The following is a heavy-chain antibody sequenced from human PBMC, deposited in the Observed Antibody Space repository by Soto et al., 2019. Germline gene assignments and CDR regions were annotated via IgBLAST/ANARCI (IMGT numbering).Heavy chain of an antibody. CDR1: GGSISPYY. CDR3: ASQGPDCGGDCYSGYFQH. V-gene: IGHV4-59*01. CDR2: VYYDAT. D-gene: IGHD2-21*02. J-gene: IGHJ1*01. Sequence: SETLSLTCTVSGGSISPYYWSWIRQPPGKGLEWIGYVYYDATQYNPSLKSRVTISVDTSKNQFSLKLSSVTAADTAVYYCASQGPDCGGDCYSGYFQHWGQGTLVTVSS.